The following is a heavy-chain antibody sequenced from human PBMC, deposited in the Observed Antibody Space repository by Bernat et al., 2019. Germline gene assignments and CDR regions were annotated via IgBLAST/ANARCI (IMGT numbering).Heavy chain of an antibody. CDR3: ARGLVWGDAFDI. V-gene: IGHV4-34*01. CDR2: INHSGST. CDR1: GGSFSGYY. D-gene: IGHD2-2*01. Sequence: QVQLQQWGAGLLKPSETLSLTCAVYGGSFSGYYWSWIRQPQGKGLEWIGEINHSGSTNYNPSLKSRVTISVDTSKNQFSLKLSSVTAADTAVYYCARGLVWGDAFDIWGQGTMVTVSS. J-gene: IGHJ3*02.